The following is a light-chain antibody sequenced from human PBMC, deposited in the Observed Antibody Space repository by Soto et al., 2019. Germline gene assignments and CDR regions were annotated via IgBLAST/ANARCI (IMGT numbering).Light chain of an antibody. CDR1: SSDVGGYNY. Sequence: QSLLTQPASVSGSPGQSITLSCTGTSSDVGGYNYVSWYQHHPGKAPKLIIYDVTNRPSGVSNPFSGSKSGNTASLTISGLQPEDEADYYCSSYTTSNTRQIVFGTGTKVTVL. CDR3: SSYTTSNTRQIV. V-gene: IGLV2-14*03. J-gene: IGLJ1*01. CDR2: DVT.